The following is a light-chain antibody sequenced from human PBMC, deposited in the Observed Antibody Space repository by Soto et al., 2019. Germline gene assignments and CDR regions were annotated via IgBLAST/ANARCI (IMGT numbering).Light chain of an antibody. CDR3: CSYAGSYTGV. CDR2: DVS. V-gene: IGLV2-11*01. J-gene: IGLJ3*02. CDR1: SSDVGGYNY. Sequence: QSVLTQPRSVSGSPGQSVTISCTGTSSDVGGYNYVSWYQQHPGKPPKLMICDVSKRPSGVPDRFSGSKSGNAASLTISGLQAEDEADYYCCSYAGSYTGVFGGGTKVTVL.